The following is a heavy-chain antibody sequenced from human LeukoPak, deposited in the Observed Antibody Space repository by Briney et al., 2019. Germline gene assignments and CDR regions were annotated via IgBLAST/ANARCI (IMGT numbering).Heavy chain of an antibody. CDR1: GFTFSSYS. D-gene: IGHD4-17*01. Sequence: GGSLRLSCAASGFTFSSYSMNWVRQAPGKGLEWVSSISSSSSYIYYVDSVKGRFTISRDNAKNSLYLQMNSLRAEDTAVYYCARVPRTTVTTYYYYYMDVWGKGTTVTVSS. CDR2: ISSSSSYI. J-gene: IGHJ6*03. V-gene: IGHV3-21*01. CDR3: ARVPRTTVTTYYYYYMDV.